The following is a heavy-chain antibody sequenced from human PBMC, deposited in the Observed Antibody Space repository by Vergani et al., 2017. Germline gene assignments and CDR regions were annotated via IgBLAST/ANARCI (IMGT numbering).Heavy chain of an antibody. CDR3: ALGSIAGDFDI. V-gene: IGHV4-59*01. J-gene: IGHJ6*02. CDR1: GGSISSYY. Sequence: QVQLQESGPGLVKPSETLSLTCTVSGGSISSYYWSWIRQPPGKGLEWIGYIYYSGSTNYNPSLKSRVTISVDTSKNQFSLKLSSVTAADTAVYYCALGSIAGDFDIWGQGTTVTVSS. D-gene: IGHD3-22*01. CDR2: IYYSGST.